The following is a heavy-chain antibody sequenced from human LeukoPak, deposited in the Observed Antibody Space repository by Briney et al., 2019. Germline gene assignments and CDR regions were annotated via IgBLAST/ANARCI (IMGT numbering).Heavy chain of an antibody. CDR1: GFIFSGYG. CDR3: AKDRIVISFGDVSKH. D-gene: IGHD3-10*01. Sequence: PGGSLRLSCAASGFIFSGYGMHWVRQAPGKGLERVALIAHDESTIHYADSVKGRFTISRDNSKNTLYLQMNNLRVEDTAIYYCAKDRIVISFGDVSKHWGQGTLVTVSS. V-gene: IGHV3-30*18. CDR2: IAHDESTI. J-gene: IGHJ1*01.